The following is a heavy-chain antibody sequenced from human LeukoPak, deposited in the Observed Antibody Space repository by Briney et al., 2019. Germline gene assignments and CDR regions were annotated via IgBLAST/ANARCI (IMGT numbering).Heavy chain of an antibody. CDR3: ARLTRTTSYMDV. D-gene: IGHD4-17*01. J-gene: IGHJ6*03. CDR1: GYTFTSYG. CDR2: ISAYNGNT. Sequence: ASVKVSCKASGYTFTSYGISWVRQAPGQGLEWMGWISAYNGNTNYSQKLQGRVTMTTDTSTSPAYMELRSLRSDDTAVYYCARLTRTTSYMDVWGKGTTVTVSS. V-gene: IGHV1-18*01.